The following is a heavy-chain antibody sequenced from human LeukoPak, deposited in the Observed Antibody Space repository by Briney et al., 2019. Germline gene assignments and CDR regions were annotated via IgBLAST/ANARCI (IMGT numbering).Heavy chain of an antibody. J-gene: IGHJ4*02. V-gene: IGHV3-48*01. CDR3: ARDTGSGWYRMTELYYFDY. CDR1: GFTFSSYS. Sequence: GRSLRLSCAASGFTFSSYSMNWVRQAPGKGLEWVSYISSSSSTIYYADSVKGRFTISRDNAKNSLYLQMNSLRAEDTAVYYCARDTGSGWYRMTELYYFDYWGQGTLVTVSS. D-gene: IGHD6-19*01. CDR2: ISSSSSTI.